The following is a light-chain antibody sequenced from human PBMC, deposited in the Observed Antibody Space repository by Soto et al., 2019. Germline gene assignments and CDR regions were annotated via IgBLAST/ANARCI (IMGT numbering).Light chain of an antibody. CDR2: DND. J-gene: IGLJ3*02. Sequence: QSVLTQPPAVSAAPGQKVTISCSGRRSNIGSNYVSWYQQLPGTAPKLLIYDNDKRPSGIPDRFSGTRAGTSATLGITGHQTGDEADYYCGTWDSSLSAGVFGGGTKLTVL. CDR1: RSNIGSNY. CDR3: GTWDSSLSAGV. V-gene: IGLV1-51*01.